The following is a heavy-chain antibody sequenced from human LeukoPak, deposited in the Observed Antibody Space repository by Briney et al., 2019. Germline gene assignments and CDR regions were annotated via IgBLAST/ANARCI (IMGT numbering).Heavy chain of an antibody. Sequence: PSETLSLTCTVSGGSISSYYWSWIRQPPGKGLEWIGYIYYSGSTNYNPSLKSRVTISVDTSKNQFSLKLSSVTAADTAVYYCARDLRGYSSSLPNWYFDLWGRGTLVTVSS. CDR3: ARDLRGYSSSLPNWYFDL. D-gene: IGHD6-13*01. V-gene: IGHV4-59*01. J-gene: IGHJ2*01. CDR2: IYYSGST. CDR1: GGSISSYY.